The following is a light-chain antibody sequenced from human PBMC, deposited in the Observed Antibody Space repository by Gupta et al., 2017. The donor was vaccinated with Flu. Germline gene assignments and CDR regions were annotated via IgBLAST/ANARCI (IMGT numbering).Light chain of an antibody. J-gene: IGLJ3*02. Sequence: QSALTQPRSVSGSPGQSVTIPCTGTSSDVGRYDFVSWYLQPPGKAPEILIYDVNKRPSGVPHRFSGSKSGNTASLTIAGLQADDESDYYCCSYAGSYNLVFGGGTKVTVL. V-gene: IGLV2-11*01. CDR3: CSYAGSYNLV. CDR2: DVN. CDR1: SSDVGRYDF.